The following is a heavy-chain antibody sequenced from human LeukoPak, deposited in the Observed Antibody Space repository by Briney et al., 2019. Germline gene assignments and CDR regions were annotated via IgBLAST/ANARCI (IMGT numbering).Heavy chain of an antibody. CDR3: AREGDYGDPYNWFDP. J-gene: IGHJ5*02. CDR1: GGPISSGDYY. Sequence: SDTLSLTCTVSGGPISSGDYYWSWIRQPPGKGVEWIGYIYYSGSTYYNPSLKSRVTISVDTSKNQFSLKLSSVTAADTAVYYCAREGDYGDPYNWFDPWGQGTLVTVSS. V-gene: IGHV4-30-4*02. CDR2: IYYSGST. D-gene: IGHD4-17*01.